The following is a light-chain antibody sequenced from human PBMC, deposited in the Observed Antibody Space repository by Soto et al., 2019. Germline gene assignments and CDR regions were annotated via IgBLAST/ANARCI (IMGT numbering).Light chain of an antibody. CDR2: AAS. J-gene: IGKJ2*02. V-gene: IGKV1-8*01. Sequence: AIRMTQSPSSLSASTGDRVTITCRASQGISSYLAWYQQKPGKAPKLLIYAASTLQSGVPSRFSGSGSGTDFTLTISWLQSEDFATYYCQQYYSYPCTFGQGTKLEIK. CDR3: QQYYSYPCT. CDR1: QGISSY.